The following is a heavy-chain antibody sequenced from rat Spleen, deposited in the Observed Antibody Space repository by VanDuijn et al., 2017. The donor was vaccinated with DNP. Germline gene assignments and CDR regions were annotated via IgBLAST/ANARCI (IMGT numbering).Heavy chain of an antibody. CDR3: AKHLDA. V-gene: IGHV5-58*01. CDR2: IKTAGGGT. J-gene: IGHJ4*01. CDR1: GFTFNNYW. Sequence: EVQLVESGGDLVQPGRSLKLSCVASGFTFNNYWMYWIRQAPGKGLEWVATIKTAGGGTYYPDSVKGRFTISRDNAENTVCLQMNNMRSDDTATYYCAKHLDAWGQGTSVTVSS.